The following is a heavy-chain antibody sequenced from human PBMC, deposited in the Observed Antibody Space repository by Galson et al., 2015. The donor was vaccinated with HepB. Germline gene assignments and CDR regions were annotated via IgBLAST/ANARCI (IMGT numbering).Heavy chain of an antibody. Sequence: SVKVSCKASGYTFTGYYMHWVRQAPGQGLEWMGWINPNSGGTNYAQKFQGWVTMTRDTSISTACMELSSLRSEDTAVYYCARGSAYCSGGSCYGRLDYWGQGTLVTVSS. J-gene: IGHJ4*02. CDR1: GYTFTGYY. V-gene: IGHV1-2*04. CDR2: INPNSGGT. D-gene: IGHD2-15*01. CDR3: ARGSAYCSGGSCYGRLDY.